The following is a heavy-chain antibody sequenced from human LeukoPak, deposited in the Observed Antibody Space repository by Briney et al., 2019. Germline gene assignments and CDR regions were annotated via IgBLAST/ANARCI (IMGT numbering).Heavy chain of an antibody. V-gene: IGHV3-21*01. CDR3: ARGPPWYFDL. J-gene: IGHJ2*01. CDR2: ISSSSSYI. D-gene: IGHD6-25*01. Sequence: GGSLRLSCAASGFTFSSYSMNWVRQAPGKGLEWVSSISSSSSYIYYADSVKGRFTISRDNAKNTVYLQMNSLRAEDTAVYYCARGPPWYFDLWGRGTLVTVSS. CDR1: GFTFSSYS.